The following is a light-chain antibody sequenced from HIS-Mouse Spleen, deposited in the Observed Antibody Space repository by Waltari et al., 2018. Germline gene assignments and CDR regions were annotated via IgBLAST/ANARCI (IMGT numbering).Light chain of an antibody. Sequence: DIVMTQSPDSLAVSLGERATIHCKSSQSVLYSSNNKNYLALYQQKPGQPPKLLIYWASTRESGVPDRFSGSGSGTDFTLTISSLQAEDVAVYYCQKYYSTPYTFGQGTKLEIK. V-gene: IGKV4-1*01. CDR1: QSVLYSSNNKNY. J-gene: IGKJ2*01. CDR2: WAS. CDR3: QKYYSTPYT.